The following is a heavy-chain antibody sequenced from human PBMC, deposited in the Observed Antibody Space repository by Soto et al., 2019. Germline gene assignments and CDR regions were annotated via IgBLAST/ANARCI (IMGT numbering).Heavy chain of an antibody. D-gene: IGHD2-15*01. V-gene: IGHV2-5*05. Sequence: QITLKESGPMLVKPTQTLTLTCTFSGFSLRNSGVGVGWIRQSPGKALEWLALIYWDDDERYGPSLKTRLTITKDTSKNQVVLTMTNMDPVDTGTYYCAHKGGRGAGMDVWGQGTTVTVSS. CDR1: GFSLRNSGVG. CDR3: AHKGGRGAGMDV. CDR2: IYWDDDE. J-gene: IGHJ6*02.